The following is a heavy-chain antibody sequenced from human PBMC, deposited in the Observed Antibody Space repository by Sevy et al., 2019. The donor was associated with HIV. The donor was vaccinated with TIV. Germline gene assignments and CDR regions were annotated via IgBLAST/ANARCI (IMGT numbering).Heavy chain of an antibody. CDR2: INPNSGGT. Sequence: ASVKVSCKASGYTFTGYYMHWVRQAPGQGLEWVGWINPNSGGTNYAQKLQGRVTMTRHTSISTAYMELSRLRSNDTDVYYCARAMTYGVELESSSWTSIVVLSDYWGQGTLVTVSS. CDR3: ARAMTYGVELESSSWTSIVVLSDY. V-gene: IGHV1-2*02. J-gene: IGHJ4*02. D-gene: IGHD6-13*01. CDR1: GYTFTGYY.